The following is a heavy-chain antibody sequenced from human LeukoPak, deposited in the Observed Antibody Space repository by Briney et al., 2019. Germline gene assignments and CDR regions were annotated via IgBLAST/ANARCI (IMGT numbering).Heavy chain of an antibody. V-gene: IGHV3-30-3*01. Sequence: GGSLRLSCAASGFTVSSNYMSWVRQAPGKGLEWVAVLSYDGNNKYYADSVKGRFTISRDNSKNTLYLQMNSLRAEDTAVYYCARGHSNYSILGWISQYYFDYWGQGTLVTVSS. CDR1: GFTVSSNY. CDR2: LSYDGNNK. CDR3: ARGHSNYSILGWISQYYFDY. D-gene: IGHD4-11*01. J-gene: IGHJ4*02.